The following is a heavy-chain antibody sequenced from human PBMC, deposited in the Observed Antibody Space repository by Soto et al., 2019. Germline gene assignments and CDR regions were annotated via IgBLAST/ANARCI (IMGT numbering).Heavy chain of an antibody. CDR3: AKDRRGVNPYGMDV. J-gene: IGHJ6*02. CDR2: ISGSGGST. CDR1: GLTCSSHA. Sequence: PGRSLRDSCAASGLTCSSHAMSWVIQATGKGLEWVSAISGSGGSTYYADSVKGRFTISRDNSKNTLYLQMNSLRAEDTAVYYCAKDRRGVNPYGMDVWGQGTTVTVSS. D-gene: IGHD3-10*01. V-gene: IGHV3-23*01.